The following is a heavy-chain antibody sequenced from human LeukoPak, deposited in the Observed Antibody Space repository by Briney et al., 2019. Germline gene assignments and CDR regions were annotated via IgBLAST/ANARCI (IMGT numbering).Heavy chain of an antibody. CDR1: GFTFSSYG. CDR3: AKDGGCSNTSCSYFFDY. Sequence: PGGSLRLSCAASGFTFSSYGMHWVRQAPGKGLEWVAVISYDGSNKYYADSVKGRFTISRDNSKNTLYLQMNSLRAEDTAVYYCAKDGGCSNTSCSYFFDYWGQGTLVTVSS. D-gene: IGHD2-2*01. CDR2: ISYDGSNK. J-gene: IGHJ4*02. V-gene: IGHV3-30*18.